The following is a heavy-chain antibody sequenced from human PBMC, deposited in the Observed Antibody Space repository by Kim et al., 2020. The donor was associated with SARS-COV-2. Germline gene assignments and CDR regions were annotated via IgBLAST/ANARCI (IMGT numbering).Heavy chain of an antibody. J-gene: IGHJ4*02. D-gene: IGHD6-13*01. V-gene: IGHV3-23*01. Sequence: GGSLRLSCAASGFTFSSYAMSWVRQAPGKGLEWVSAISGSGGSTYYADSVKGRFTISRDNSKNTLYLQMNSLRAEDTAVYYCAKDLPLYSSSWYVEEDYFDYWGQGTLVTVSS. CDR1: GFTFSSYA. CDR2: ISGSGGST. CDR3: AKDLPLYSSSWYVEEDYFDY.